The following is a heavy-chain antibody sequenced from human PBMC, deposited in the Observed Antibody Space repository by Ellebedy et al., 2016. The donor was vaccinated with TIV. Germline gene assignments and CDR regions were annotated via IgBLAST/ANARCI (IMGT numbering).Heavy chain of an antibody. D-gene: IGHD3-22*01. CDR1: GFTFSSYA. V-gene: IGHV3-23*01. J-gene: IGHJ4*02. CDR3: AKDSDSSAYYLFDY. CDR2: ISGSGGST. Sequence: GESLKISXAASGFTFSSYAMNWVRQAPGKGLEWVSLISGSGGSTYYADSVKGRFTISRDNSKNTLYLQMNSLRAEDTAVYYCAKDSDSSAYYLFDYWGQGTLVTVSS.